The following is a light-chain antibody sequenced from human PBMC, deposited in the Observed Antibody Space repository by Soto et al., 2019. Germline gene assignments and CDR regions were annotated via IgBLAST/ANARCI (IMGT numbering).Light chain of an antibody. Sequence: DIQMTQSPSSLSASVGDRVTITCRASQSISSYLNWYQHKPGRAPKLLIYAASSLQSGVPSRFSGSGSGPHFTLTITSLQPDDFATYYCQQSFSTPLTFGGGTKVDIK. CDR3: QQSFSTPLT. J-gene: IGKJ4*01. CDR1: QSISSY. V-gene: IGKV1-39*01. CDR2: AAS.